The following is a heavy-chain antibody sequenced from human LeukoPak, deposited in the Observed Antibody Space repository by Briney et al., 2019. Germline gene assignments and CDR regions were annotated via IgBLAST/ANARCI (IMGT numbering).Heavy chain of an antibody. D-gene: IGHD3-10*01. CDR2: ISTTGST. CDR1: GTSISRHY. CDR3: ARQDGLWVGDLGGWFDF. Sequence: SETLSLTCTVSGTSISRHYWSWLRQSAGLGPEWLGYISTTGSTTYNPSLEGRVTTSEDTSQNQLSLTLSSVTAADTAVYFCARQDGLWVGDLGGWFDFWGQGIQVTVSS. J-gene: IGHJ5*01. V-gene: IGHV4-4*09.